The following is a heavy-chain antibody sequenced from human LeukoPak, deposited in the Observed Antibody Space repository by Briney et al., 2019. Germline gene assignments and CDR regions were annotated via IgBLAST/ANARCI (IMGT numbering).Heavy chain of an antibody. J-gene: IGHJ4*02. CDR2: IIPIFGTA. D-gene: IGHD3-9*01. CDR3: ARDSDWFQSFDY. CDR1: GGTFSSYA. V-gene: IGHV1-69*06. Sequence: GASVKVSCKASGGTFSSYAISWVRQAPGQGLEWMGGIIPIFGTANYAQKFQGRVTITADKSTSTAYMELSSLRSEDTAVYYCARDSDWFQSFDYWGQGTLVTVSS.